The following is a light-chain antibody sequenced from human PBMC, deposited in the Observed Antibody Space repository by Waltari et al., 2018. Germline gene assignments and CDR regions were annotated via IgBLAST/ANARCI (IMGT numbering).Light chain of an antibody. V-gene: IGLV2-14*01. CDR2: EVS. CDR3: SSYTSSSTVV. J-gene: IGLJ2*01. CDR1: SSDAGGYNY. Sequence: QSALTQPASVSGSPGQSITISCTGTSSDAGGYNYVSWYQQHPGKAPKLMIYEVSNRPSGVSNRFSGSKSGNTASLTISGLQAEDEADYYRSSYTSSSTVVFGGGTKLTVL.